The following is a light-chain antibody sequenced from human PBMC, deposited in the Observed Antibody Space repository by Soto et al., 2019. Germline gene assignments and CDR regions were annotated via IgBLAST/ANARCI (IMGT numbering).Light chain of an antibody. Sequence: QSVLTQPPSVSGSPGQSITVSCTGTSSDIGASNFVSWYQHLPGRAPKVIIFEATNRPSGVSNRFSGSKSGNTASLTISALQAEDEADYYCCSYGGSRPYVFGTGTKVTVL. CDR2: EAT. J-gene: IGLJ1*01. CDR3: CSYGGSRPYV. CDR1: SSDIGASNF. V-gene: IGLV2-23*01.